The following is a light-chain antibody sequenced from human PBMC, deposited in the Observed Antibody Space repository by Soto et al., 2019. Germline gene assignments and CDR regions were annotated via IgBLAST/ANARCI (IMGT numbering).Light chain of an antibody. V-gene: IGKV3-20*01. CDR3: QQYGGSPPGLT. Sequence: EIVLTQSPGTQSLSPGERAILSCRASQSVSSSYFAWYQQKPGQAPRLLIYGASNRATGIPDTFSGSGSGTDFTLTISRLEPEDFAVYYCQQYGGSPPGLTFGGGTKVDIK. J-gene: IGKJ4*01. CDR2: GAS. CDR1: QSVSSSY.